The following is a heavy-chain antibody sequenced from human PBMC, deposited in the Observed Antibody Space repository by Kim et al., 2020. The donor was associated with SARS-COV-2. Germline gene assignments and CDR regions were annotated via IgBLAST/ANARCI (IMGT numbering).Heavy chain of an antibody. Sequence: ASVKVSCQASGYTFTSYAMHWVRQAPGQRLEWMGWINAGNGNTKYSQKFQGRVTITRDTSASTAYMELSSLRSEDTAVYYCARGYGYSSGWEIDYWGQGTLVTVSS. V-gene: IGHV1-3*01. CDR1: GYTFTSYA. CDR3: ARGYGYSSGWEIDY. CDR2: INAGNGNT. D-gene: IGHD6-19*01. J-gene: IGHJ4*02.